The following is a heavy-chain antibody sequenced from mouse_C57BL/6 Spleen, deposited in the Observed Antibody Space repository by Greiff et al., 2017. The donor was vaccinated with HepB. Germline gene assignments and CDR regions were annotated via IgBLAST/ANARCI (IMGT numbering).Heavy chain of an antibody. D-gene: IGHD2-4*01. CDR3: ARNDDYDVDYYAMDY. CDR1: GFSLTSYA. V-gene: IGHV2-9-1*01. CDR2: IWTGGGT. Sequence: VQRVESGPGLVAPSQSLSITCTVSGFSLTSYAISWVRQPPGKGLEWLGVIWTGGGTNYNSALKSRLSISKDNSKSQVFLKMNSLQTDDTARYYCARNDDYDVDYYAMDYWGQGTSVTVSS. J-gene: IGHJ4*01.